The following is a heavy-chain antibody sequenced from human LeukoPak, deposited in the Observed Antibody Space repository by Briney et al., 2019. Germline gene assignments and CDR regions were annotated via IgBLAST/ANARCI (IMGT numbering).Heavy chain of an antibody. CDR2: ISGSGGST. CDR1: GFTFSSYA. J-gene: IGHJ4*02. CDR3: AKHYYDSSGYFDTGSFDY. Sequence: GGSLRLSCAASGFTFSSYAMSWVRQAPGKGLKWVSAISGSGGSTYYADSVKGRFTISRDNSKNTLYLQMNSLRAEDTAVYYCAKHYYDSSGYFDTGSFDYWGQGTLVTVSS. D-gene: IGHD3-22*01. V-gene: IGHV3-23*01.